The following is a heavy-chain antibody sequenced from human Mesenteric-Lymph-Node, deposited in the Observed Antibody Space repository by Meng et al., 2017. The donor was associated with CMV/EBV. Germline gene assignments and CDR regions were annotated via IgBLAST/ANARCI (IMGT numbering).Heavy chain of an antibody. CDR1: SNSAA. D-gene: IGHD4-17*01. Sequence: SNSAAWNWIRQSPSRGLEWLGRTYYRSKWYNDYAVSVKSRITINPDTSKNQFSLQLNSVTPEDTAVYYCARDRPKLYGDSEDDAFDIWGQGTMVTVSS. V-gene: IGHV6-1*01. CDR2: TYYRSKWYN. J-gene: IGHJ3*02. CDR3: ARDRPKLYGDSEDDAFDI.